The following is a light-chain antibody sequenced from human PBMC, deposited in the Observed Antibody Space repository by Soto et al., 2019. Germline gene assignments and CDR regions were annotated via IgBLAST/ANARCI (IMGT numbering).Light chain of an antibody. V-gene: IGLV1-47*01. J-gene: IGLJ2*01. CDR2: TND. CDR1: NSNIGSNP. CDR3: AAWDDSLRGVL. Sequence: QAVLTQPPSASGTPGQWVTISCSGSNSNIGSNPVYWYQQLPGTAPKLVIHTNDQRPSGVPDRFSGSKSGTSATLAISGLRSEDEADYYCAAWDDSLRGVLFGGGTKVTVL.